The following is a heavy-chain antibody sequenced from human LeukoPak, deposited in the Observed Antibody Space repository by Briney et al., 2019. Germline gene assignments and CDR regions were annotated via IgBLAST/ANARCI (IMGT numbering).Heavy chain of an antibody. CDR3: ARDEKYYYDSSGPDY. CDR2: INPSGGST. CDR1: GYTFTSYY. V-gene: IGHV1-46*01. J-gene: IGHJ4*02. D-gene: IGHD3-22*01. Sequence: ASVKVSCKASGYTFTSYYMHWVRQAPGQGLEWMGIINPSGGSTSYAQKFQGRVTMTRDTSTSTVYMELSSLRSEDTAVYYCARDEKYYYDSSGPDYWGQGTLVTVSS.